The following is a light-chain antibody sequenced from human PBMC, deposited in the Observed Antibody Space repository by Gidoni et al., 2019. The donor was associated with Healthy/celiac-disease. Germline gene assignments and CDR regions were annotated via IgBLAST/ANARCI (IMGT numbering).Light chain of an antibody. V-gene: IGKV3-20*01. CDR3: QQYGSSLLT. J-gene: IGKJ4*01. CDR2: GAS. Sequence: EIVLTQSPGTLSLSPGERATLSCRASQSVSSSDLAWYQQQPGQAPRLLIYGASSRATGIPDRLSGSGSGTEFTLTISRLEPEDFAVYYCQQYGSSLLTFGGGTKVEIK. CDR1: QSVSSSD.